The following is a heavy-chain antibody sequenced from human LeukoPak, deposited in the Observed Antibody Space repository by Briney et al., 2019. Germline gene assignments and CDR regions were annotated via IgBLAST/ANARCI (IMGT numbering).Heavy chain of an antibody. CDR2: ITSSGTYI. J-gene: IGHJ4*02. V-gene: IGHV3-21*01. CDR3: ARAPEIAVAGTSYFDY. Sequence: GGSLKLSCATSGFTFNNYNMNWVRQAPGRALEWVSSITSSGTYIFYADSVKGRFTISRDNAKNSLYLQMNSLGPEDTAVYYCARAPEIAVAGTSYFDYWGQGTLVTVSS. D-gene: IGHD6-19*01. CDR1: GFTFNNYN.